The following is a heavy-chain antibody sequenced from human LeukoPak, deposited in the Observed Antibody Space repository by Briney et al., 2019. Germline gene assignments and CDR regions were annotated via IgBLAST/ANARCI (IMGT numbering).Heavy chain of an antibody. D-gene: IGHD3-9*01. J-gene: IGHJ3*02. CDR3: ARAPITIFRNDAFDI. V-gene: IGHV4-59*01. Sequence: SETLSLTCTVSGGSISSYYWSWIRQPPGKGLEWIGYIYYSGSTNYNPSLKSRVTISVDTSKNQFSLKLSSVTAADTAVYYCARAPITIFRNDAFDIWGQGTMVTVSS. CDR2: IYYSGST. CDR1: GGSISSYY.